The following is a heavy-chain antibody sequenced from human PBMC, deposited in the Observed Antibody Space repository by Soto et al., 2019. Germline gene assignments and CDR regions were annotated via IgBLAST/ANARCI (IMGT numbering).Heavy chain of an antibody. CDR2: LSSDGRSR. Sequence: QVQLVESGGGVVQPGKSLRLSCAASGFTFSSYGMHWVRQAPGKGLEWVALLSSDGRSRFYADSVKGRFTISRDNSENTLYLQMNSLRNDDTAVYYCAKDRNSFGYDSFVHWGQGTLVTVSS. J-gene: IGHJ4*02. V-gene: IGHV3-30*18. CDR3: AKDRNSFGYDSFVH. CDR1: GFTFSSYG. D-gene: IGHD3-16*01.